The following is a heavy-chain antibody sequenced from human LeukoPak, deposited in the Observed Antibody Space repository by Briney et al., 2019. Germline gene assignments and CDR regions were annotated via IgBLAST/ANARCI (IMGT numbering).Heavy chain of an antibody. CDR3: ARLGSSWIYYYYYGMDV. J-gene: IGHJ6*04. D-gene: IGHD6-13*01. Sequence: PGESLKISCKGSGYSFTSYWIGWVRQMPGKGLEWMGIIYPSDSDTRYSPSFQGQVTISADKSISTAYLQWSSLKASDTAMYYCARLGSSWIYYYYYGMDVWGKGTTVTVFS. CDR1: GYSFTSYW. V-gene: IGHV5-51*01. CDR2: IYPSDSDT.